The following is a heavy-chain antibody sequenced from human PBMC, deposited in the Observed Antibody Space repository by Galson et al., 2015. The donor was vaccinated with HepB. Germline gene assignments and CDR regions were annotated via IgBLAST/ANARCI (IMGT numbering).Heavy chain of an antibody. J-gene: IGHJ3*02. CDR1: GFTVGSNF. CDR2: IYTGGNA. V-gene: IGHV3-53*01. Sequence: SLRLSCAASGFTVGSNFMSWVRQAPGKGLEWVSVIYTGGNAYYADSVKGRFTISRDNSKNTVYFQLNNLRAEDTAVYYCARVRYSGTYSDAFDIWGQGTMVTVSS. D-gene: IGHD1-26*01. CDR3: ARVRYSGTYSDAFDI.